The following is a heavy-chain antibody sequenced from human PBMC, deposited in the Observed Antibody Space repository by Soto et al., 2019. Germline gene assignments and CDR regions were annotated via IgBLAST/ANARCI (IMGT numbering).Heavy chain of an antibody. CDR2: ISWNSGSI. CDR1: GFTFDDYA. Sequence: EVQLVESGGGLVQPGRSLRLSCAASGFTFDDYAMHWVRQAPGKGLEWVSGISWNSGSIGYAYSVKGRFTISRDNAKNYLYLQMISLRAEAKALYYCAKDISRYYYGSGSYYKVYIDYWGQGTLVTVSS. J-gene: IGHJ4*02. V-gene: IGHV3-9*01. D-gene: IGHD3-10*01. CDR3: AKDISRYYYGSGSYYKVYIDY.